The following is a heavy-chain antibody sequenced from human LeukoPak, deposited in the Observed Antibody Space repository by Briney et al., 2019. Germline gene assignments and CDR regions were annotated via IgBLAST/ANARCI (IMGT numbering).Heavy chain of an antibody. CDR2: ISYDGRNK. D-gene: IGHD1-1*01. J-gene: IGHJ4*02. Sequence: GGSLRLSCAASGFFFNSYGMHWVRQAPGRGLEWVTLISYDGRNKYYADSVKGRFTISRDNSKNTLYLEMNSLRAEDTAVYYCAKDLWNDRIFDSWGQGTLVTVSS. V-gene: IGHV3-30*18. CDR3: AKDLWNDRIFDS. CDR1: GFFFNSYG.